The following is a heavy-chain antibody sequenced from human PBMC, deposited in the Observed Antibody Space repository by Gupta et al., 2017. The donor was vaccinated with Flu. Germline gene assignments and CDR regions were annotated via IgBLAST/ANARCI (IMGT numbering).Heavy chain of an antibody. CDR3: ARAPKYYYDSSGYYYLPLFD. CDR1: GGSISRSSYY. Sequence: QLQLQESGPGLVKPSETLSLTCTVSGGSISRSSYYWGWIRQPPGKGLEWIGSIYYSGSTYYNPSLKSRVTISVDTSKNQFSLKLSSGTAADTAVYYCARAPKYYYDSSGYYYLPLFDWGQGTLVTVSS. CDR2: IYYSGST. D-gene: IGHD3-22*01. V-gene: IGHV4-39*01. J-gene: IGHJ4*02.